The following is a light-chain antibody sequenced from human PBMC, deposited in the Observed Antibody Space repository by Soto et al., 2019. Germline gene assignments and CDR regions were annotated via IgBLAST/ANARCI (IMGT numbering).Light chain of an antibody. J-gene: IGKJ3*01. CDR2: WAS. V-gene: IGKV4-1*01. CDR3: QQYYTTPYT. CDR1: QSVLYSSDNKNY. Sequence: DIVMTQSPDSLAVSLGERATIDCKSSQSVLYSSDNKNYLAWYQQKPGQPPKLLIYWASTRESGVPDRFSGSGSGTDFTLTISSLRAEDVAVYYCQQYYTTPYTCGPGTKVEIK.